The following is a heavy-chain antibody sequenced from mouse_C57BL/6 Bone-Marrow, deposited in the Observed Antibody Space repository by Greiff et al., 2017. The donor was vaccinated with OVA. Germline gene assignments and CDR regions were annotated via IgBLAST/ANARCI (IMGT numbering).Heavy chain of an antibody. CDR3: ARWSWDPDY. CDR1: GYTFTSYW. CDR2: IYPGSGST. J-gene: IGHJ2*01. D-gene: IGHD4-1*01. Sequence: QVHVKQPGAELVKPGASVKMSCKASGYTFTSYWITWVKQRPGQGLEWIGDIYPGSGSTNYNEKFKSKATLTVDTSSSTAYMQLSSLTSEDSAVYYCARWSWDPDYWGQGTTLTVSS. V-gene: IGHV1-55*01.